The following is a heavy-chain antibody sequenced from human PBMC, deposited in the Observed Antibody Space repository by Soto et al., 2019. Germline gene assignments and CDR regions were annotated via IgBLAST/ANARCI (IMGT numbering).Heavy chain of an antibody. V-gene: IGHV4-59*01. J-gene: IGHJ4*02. CDR3: ARGSTGSYYGFFDY. D-gene: IGHD1-26*01. CDR1: GGSISSYY. Sequence: SETLSLTCTVSGGSISSYYWSWIRQPPGNGLEWIGYIYYSGSTNYNPSLKSRVTISVDTSKNQFSLKLSSVTAADTAVYYCARGSTGSYYGFFDYWGQGTLVTVSS. CDR2: IYYSGST.